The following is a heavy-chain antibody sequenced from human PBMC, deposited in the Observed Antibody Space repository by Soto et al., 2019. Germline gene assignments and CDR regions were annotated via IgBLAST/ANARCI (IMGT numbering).Heavy chain of an antibody. CDR3: ARIAVAGTWRDYYYYYMDV. CDR1: GGSISSYY. CDR2: IYYSGST. D-gene: IGHD6-19*01. V-gene: IGHV4-59*01. J-gene: IGHJ6*03. Sequence: TSETLSLTCTVSGGSISSYYWSWIRQPPGKGLEWIGYIYYSGSTNYNPSLKSRVTISVDTSKNQFSLKLSSVTAADTAVYYCARIAVAGTWRDYYYYYMDVWGKGTTVTVSS.